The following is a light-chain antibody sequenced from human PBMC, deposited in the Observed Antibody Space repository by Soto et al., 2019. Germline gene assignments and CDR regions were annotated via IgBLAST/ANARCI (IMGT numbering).Light chain of an antibody. CDR1: QGISKY. J-gene: IGKJ1*01. CDR2: AAS. Sequence: DIQMTQSPSSLSASVGDRVTITCRASQGISKYLAWYQQKPGKVPKLLIYAASTLQSGVPSRFSGSGSGTDFTLTISSLQPEEVATYYCQKYNSAPRTFGQGTKVEIK. CDR3: QKYNSAPRT. V-gene: IGKV1-27*01.